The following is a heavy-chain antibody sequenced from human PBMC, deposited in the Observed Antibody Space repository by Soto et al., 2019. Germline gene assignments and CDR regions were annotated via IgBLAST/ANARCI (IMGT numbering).Heavy chain of an antibody. D-gene: IGHD6-19*01. CDR3: AKDRGWLAERYYYGMDV. J-gene: IGHJ6*02. CDR2: ISSFGNYM. Sequence: GGSLRLSCAVSGFTFNSYSMNWVRQAPGKGLEWVSSISSFGNYMYYADSVKGRFTISRDNSKNTLYLQMNSLRAEDTAVYYCAKDRGWLAERYYYGMDVWGQGTTVTVYS. V-gene: IGHV3-21*01. CDR1: GFTFNSYS.